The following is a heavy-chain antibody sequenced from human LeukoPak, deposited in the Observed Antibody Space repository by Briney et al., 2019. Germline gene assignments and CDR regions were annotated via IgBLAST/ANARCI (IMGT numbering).Heavy chain of an antibody. D-gene: IGHD3-9*01. V-gene: IGHV4-59*07. CDR2: IYYSGNT. Sequence: PSDTLSLTCSVSGDSISTYYWTWIRQPPGKGLEWIGCIYYSGNTNYNPSLKSRVTISIDTSKNQFSLKLSSVTAADTAVYYCARARYVNSFYAFDIWGQGTMVTVSS. CDR1: GDSISTYY. J-gene: IGHJ3*02. CDR3: ARARYVNSFYAFDI.